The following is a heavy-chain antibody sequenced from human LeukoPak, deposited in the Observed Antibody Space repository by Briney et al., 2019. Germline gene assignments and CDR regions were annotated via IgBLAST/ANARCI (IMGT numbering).Heavy chain of an antibody. Sequence: SETLSLTCTASGAATTSNYWAWIRQSPEKGLEWIGYIYNYGSTKYEPSLKSPVSISEDTAKNQFSLNLQSVTAADTAVYYCARGVGYGDSRHYDHWGHGILVTVSS. J-gene: IGHJ4*01. CDR1: GAATTSNY. CDR3: ARGVGYGDSRHYDH. CDR2: IYNYGST. D-gene: IGHD4-17*01. V-gene: IGHV4-59*01.